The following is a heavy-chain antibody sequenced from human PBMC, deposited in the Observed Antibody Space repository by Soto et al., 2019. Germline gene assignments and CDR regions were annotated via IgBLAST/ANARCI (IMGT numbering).Heavy chain of an antibody. V-gene: IGHV4-38-2*02. J-gene: IGHJ5*02. D-gene: IGHD3-16*01. CDR2: IHHGGSS. CDR1: GSSIGSSYY. CDR3: ARDWGTTTRVLRWFDP. Sequence: SETLSLTCAVSGSSIGSSYYWGWIRQPPGKGLEWIGTIHHGGSSFYNPSLKSRVTMSVDTSKNQFSLKLRSVTAADTAVYFCARDWGTTTRVLRWFDPWGQGTLVTVAS.